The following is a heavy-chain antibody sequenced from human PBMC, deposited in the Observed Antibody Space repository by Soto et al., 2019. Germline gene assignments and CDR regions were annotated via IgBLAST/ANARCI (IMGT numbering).Heavy chain of an antibody. J-gene: IGHJ6*02. V-gene: IGHV1-69*13. CDR2: IIPIFGTA. D-gene: IGHD6-19*01. Sequence: GASVKVSCKASGGTFSSYAISWVRQAPGQGLEWKGGIIPIFGTANYAQKFQGRVTITADESTSTAYMELSSLRSEDTAVYYCARGSVEQLYYYYYGMDVWGQGTTVTVSS. CDR3: ARGSVEQLYYYYYGMDV. CDR1: GGTFSSYA.